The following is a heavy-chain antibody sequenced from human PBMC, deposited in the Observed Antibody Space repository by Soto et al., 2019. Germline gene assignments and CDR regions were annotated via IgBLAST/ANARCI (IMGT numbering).Heavy chain of an antibody. V-gene: IGHV4-39*01. CDR3: AGQHPDYSSYNGVDI. J-gene: IGHJ6*02. CDR2: IYYGGNS. Sequence: XETLSLTFTVSGCPIRTSGFYWGWIRQPPGKGPEYIGSIYYGGNSYYNPSLESRVALSVDTSRNQFALKLRSVTAAATAVYYCAGQHPDYSSYNGVDIWGQGPAVTV. CDR1: GCPIRTSGFY.